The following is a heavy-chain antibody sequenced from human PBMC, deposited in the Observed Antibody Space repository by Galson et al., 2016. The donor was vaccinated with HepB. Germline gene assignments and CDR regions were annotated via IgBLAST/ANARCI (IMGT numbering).Heavy chain of an antibody. J-gene: IGHJ4*02. D-gene: IGHD2-15*01. CDR2: IKPDGSEK. CDR3: ARDGFVASRVFDS. V-gene: IGHV3-7*03. CDR1: GFRISNNW. Sequence: SLRLSCAVSGFRISNNWMTWVRQSPDKGLEWVANIKPDGSEKYYVDSVKGRFTISRDNAKNSLYPQLNSLRAEDTAVYYCARDGFVASRVFDSWGQGTLVIVSS.